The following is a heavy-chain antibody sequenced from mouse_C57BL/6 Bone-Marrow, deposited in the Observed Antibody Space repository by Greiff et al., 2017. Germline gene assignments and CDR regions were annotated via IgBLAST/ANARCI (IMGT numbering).Heavy chain of an antibody. CDR3: TTFYGSSYLRYFDV. J-gene: IGHJ1*03. Sequence: VTLKVSGAELVRPGASVKLSCTASGFNIKDDYMHWVKQRPEQGLEWIGWIDPENGDTDYASKFQGKATITADTSSNTAYLQLSSLTSEDTAVYYCTTFYGSSYLRYFDVWGTGTTVTVSS. CDR2: IDPENGDT. CDR1: GFNIKDDY. D-gene: IGHD1-1*01. V-gene: IGHV14-4*01.